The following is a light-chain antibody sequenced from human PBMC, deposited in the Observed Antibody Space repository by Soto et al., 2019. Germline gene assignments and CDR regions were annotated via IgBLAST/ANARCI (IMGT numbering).Light chain of an antibody. CDR1: PSVRSSS. V-gene: IGKV3-15*01. J-gene: IGKJ1*01. Sequence: QSPGTLSLSPGERATLSCRASPSVRSSSLAWSQQKPGQAPRLLIYGASTRATGIPARFSGSGSGTEFTLTISSLQSEDFAVYYCQQYNNWPPWTFGQGTKVDI. CDR2: GAS. CDR3: QQYNNWPPWT.